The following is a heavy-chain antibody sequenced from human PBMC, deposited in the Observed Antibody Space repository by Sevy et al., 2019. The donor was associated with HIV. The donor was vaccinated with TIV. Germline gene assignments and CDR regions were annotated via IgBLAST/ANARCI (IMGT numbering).Heavy chain of an antibody. D-gene: IGHD6-13*01. J-gene: IGHJ4*02. Sequence: GGSLRLSCAASGFTFSSYGMHWVRQAPGKGLEWVAVLSYDGSNKYYADSVKGRFTISRDNSKNTLYLQMNSLRAEDTAVYYCAKGGLRAAGQGDYWGQGTLVTVSS. V-gene: IGHV3-30*18. CDR2: LSYDGSNK. CDR3: AKGGLRAAGQGDY. CDR1: GFTFSSYG.